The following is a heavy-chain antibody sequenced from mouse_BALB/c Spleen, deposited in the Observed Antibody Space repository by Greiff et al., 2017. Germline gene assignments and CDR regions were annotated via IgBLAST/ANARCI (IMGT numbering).Heavy chain of an antibody. J-gene: IGHJ3*01. CDR3: ARDMGSTMITSAWFAY. D-gene: IGHD2-4*01. CDR1: GFTFTDYY. Sequence: EVQRVESGGGLVQPGGSLRLSCATSGFTFTDYYMSWVRQPPGKALEWLGFIRNKANGYTTEYSASVKGRFTISRDNSQSILYLQMNTLRAEDSATYYCARDMGSTMITSAWFAYWGQGTLVTVSA. V-gene: IGHV7-3*02. CDR2: IRNKANGYTT.